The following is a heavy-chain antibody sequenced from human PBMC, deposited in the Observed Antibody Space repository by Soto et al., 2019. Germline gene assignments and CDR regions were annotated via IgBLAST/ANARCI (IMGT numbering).Heavy chain of an antibody. CDR2: IYWNDDK. CDR3: ALRLYNFANLWAEPCRVEQQYKKDNWFDP. J-gene: IGHJ5*02. CDR1: GFSLSTSGVG. Sequence: SGPTLVKPTQTLTLTCTFSGFSLSTSGVGVGWIRQPPGKALEWLALIYWNDDKRYSPSLKRKLTITKDTSKNQVVLKSTNMYPVDTATYYLALRLYNFANLWAEPCRVEQQYKKDNWFDPWGQGTLVTVSS. D-gene: IGHD6-13*01. V-gene: IGHV2-5*01.